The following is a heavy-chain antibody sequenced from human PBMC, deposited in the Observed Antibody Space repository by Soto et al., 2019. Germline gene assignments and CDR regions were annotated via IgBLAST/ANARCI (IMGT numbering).Heavy chain of an antibody. Sequence: QVQLVQSGAEVKKPGSSVKVSCKASGGTFSSYTISWVRQAPGQGLEWMGRIIPILGIANYAQKFQGRVMITADKSTSTAYMELSSLRSEDTDVYYCARRPSHLYGSQNYYYYYCMHVWGQGTTVTVSS. CDR2: IIPILGIA. V-gene: IGHV1-69*02. D-gene: IGHD3-10*01. CDR3: ARRPSHLYGSQNYYYYYCMHV. J-gene: IGHJ6*02. CDR1: GGTFSSYT.